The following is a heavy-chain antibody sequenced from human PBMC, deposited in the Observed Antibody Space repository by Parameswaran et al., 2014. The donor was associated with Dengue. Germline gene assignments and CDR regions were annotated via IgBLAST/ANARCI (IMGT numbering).Heavy chain of an antibody. D-gene: IGHD4-17*01. V-gene: IGHV3-23*01. CDR3: AKTTTTVPSAFDI. Sequence: GLEWVSAISGSGGSTYYADSVKGRFTISRDNSKNTLYLQMNSLRAEDTAVYYCAKTTTTVPSAFDIWGQGTTVTVSS. J-gene: IGHJ3*02. CDR2: ISGSGGST.